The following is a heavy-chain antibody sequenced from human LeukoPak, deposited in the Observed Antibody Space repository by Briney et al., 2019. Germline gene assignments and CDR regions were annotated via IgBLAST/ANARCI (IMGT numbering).Heavy chain of an antibody. J-gene: IGHJ1*01. D-gene: IGHD2-15*01. CDR3: ARVGCSGGSCYPHFPSKYFQH. CDR2: IYSGGST. Sequence: GGSLRLSCVASGFTFSSYTMNWVRQAPGKGLEWVSVIYSGGSTYYADSVKGRFTISRDNSKNTLYLQMNSLRAEDTAVYYCARVGCSGGSCYPHFPSKYFQHWGQGTLVTVSS. V-gene: IGHV3-66*01. CDR1: GFTFSSYT.